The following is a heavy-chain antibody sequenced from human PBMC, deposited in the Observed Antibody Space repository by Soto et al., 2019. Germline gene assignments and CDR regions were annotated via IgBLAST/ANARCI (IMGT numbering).Heavy chain of an antibody. J-gene: IGHJ4*02. D-gene: IGHD3-9*01. Sequence: QVQLVQSGAEVKKPGSSVKVSCKASGGTFSNYAITWVRQAPGQGLEWMGGIIPMFRTPNYAQKFQGRVTIPAXXSTSTAYMELNSLTSEDTAMYYCARDAGRHSYDVTGYYFDYWGQGTLVTVSS. V-gene: IGHV1-69*12. CDR1: GGTFSNYA. CDR2: IIPMFRTP. CDR3: ARDAGRHSYDVTGYYFDY.